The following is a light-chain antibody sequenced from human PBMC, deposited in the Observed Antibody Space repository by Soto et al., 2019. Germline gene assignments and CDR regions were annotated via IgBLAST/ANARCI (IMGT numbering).Light chain of an antibody. CDR1: SSDVGNYNY. CDR3: TSYTSSSTYV. V-gene: IGLV2-14*01. Sequence: SVLTQPASRSGSSGQSIAISCTGTSSDVGNYNYVSWYQQHPDKAPKLMIFDVSNRPSGVSDRFSGSKSGNTASLTISGLQADDEADYYCTSYTSSSTYVFGTGTKVTVL. CDR2: DVS. J-gene: IGLJ1*01.